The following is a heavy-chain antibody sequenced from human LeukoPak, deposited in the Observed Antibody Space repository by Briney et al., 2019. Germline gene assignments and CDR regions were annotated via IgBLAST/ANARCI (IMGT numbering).Heavy chain of an antibody. V-gene: IGHV1-2*02. CDR1: GYTFTGYY. CDR3: ARDIGYCSGGSCYPSDY. CDR2: INPNSGGT. J-gene: IGHJ4*02. D-gene: IGHD2-15*01. Sequence: RASVKVSCKASGYTFTGYYMHWVRQAPGQGLEWMGWINPNSGGTNYAQKFQGRVTMTRDTSISTAYMELSRLRSDDTAVYYCARDIGYCSGGSCYPSDYWGQGTLVTVSS.